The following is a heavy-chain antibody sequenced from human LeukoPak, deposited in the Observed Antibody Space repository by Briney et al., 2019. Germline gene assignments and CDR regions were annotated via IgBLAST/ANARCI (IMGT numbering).Heavy chain of an antibody. J-gene: IGHJ4*02. V-gene: IGHV3-9*01. CDR2: ISWNSNSI. CDR3: AKDEYSSSLSEFDY. Sequence: PGGSLRLSCAASGFSFDDHAMHWVRQAPGKGLEWVSGISWNSNSIGYADSVKGRFTISRDNAKNSLYLQMNSLTPEDTALYYCAKDEYSSSLSEFDYWGQGTLVTVSS. D-gene: IGHD6-13*01. CDR1: GFSFDDHA.